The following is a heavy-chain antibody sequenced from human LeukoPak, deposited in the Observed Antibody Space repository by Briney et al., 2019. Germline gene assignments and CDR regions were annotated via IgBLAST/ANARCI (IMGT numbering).Heavy chain of an antibody. Sequence: GGSLRLSCAASGYTFSSYSINWVRQAPGKGLEWVSSISVRSNYIYYADSVRGRFSISRDDARDSLYLQMNSLRAEDTAVYYCARLRRNSDTSGFYYYYDYWGQGTLVTVSS. CDR1: GYTFSSYS. CDR2: ISVRSNYI. D-gene: IGHD3-22*01. CDR3: ARLRRNSDTSGFYYYYDY. J-gene: IGHJ4*02. V-gene: IGHV3-21*01.